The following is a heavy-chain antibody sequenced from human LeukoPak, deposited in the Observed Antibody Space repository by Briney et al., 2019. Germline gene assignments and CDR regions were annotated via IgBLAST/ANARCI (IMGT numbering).Heavy chain of an antibody. V-gene: IGHV3-21*01. D-gene: IGHD6-13*01. CDR3: ARDLGAAAGPRAFDI. CDR2: ISTSSIYI. Sequence: GGSLRLSCAASGFAFSSYSMNWVRQAPGRGLEWVSSISTSSIYIYYAGSVKGRFTISRDNAKKSLYLQMNSLRAEDTAVYYCARDLGAAAGPRAFDIWGQGTMVTVSS. J-gene: IGHJ3*02. CDR1: GFAFSSYS.